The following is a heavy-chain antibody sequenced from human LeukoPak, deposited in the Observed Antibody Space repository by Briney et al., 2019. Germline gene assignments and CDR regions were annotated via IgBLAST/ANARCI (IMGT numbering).Heavy chain of an antibody. Sequence: PGGPLKLYCAAYGFTFRSYEMNWVLQPPGKGLELAPYISNSGRTLHSADSLKERLTIFSDTAQISLYPQMNSLIAEDTAVYYCARTTNLCWGQGALVTVSS. CDR2: ISNSGRTL. D-gene: IGHD1-1*01. V-gene: IGHV3-48*03. CDR3: ARTTNLC. J-gene: IGHJ4*02. CDR1: GFTFRSYE.